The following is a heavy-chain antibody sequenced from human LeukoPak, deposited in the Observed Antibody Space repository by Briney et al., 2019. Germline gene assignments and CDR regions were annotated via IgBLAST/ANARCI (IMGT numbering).Heavy chain of an antibody. J-gene: IGHJ4*02. CDR3: AKDTSIVGAATPDY. CDR2: IRYDGSNK. Sequence: PGGSLRLSCTTSGFNFRAYWMGWVRQAPGKGLEWVAFIRYDGSNKYYADSVKGRFTISRDNSKNTLYLQMNSLRAEDTAVYYCAKDTSIVGAATPDYWGQGTLVTVSS. CDR1: GFNFRAYW. D-gene: IGHD1-26*01. V-gene: IGHV3-30*02.